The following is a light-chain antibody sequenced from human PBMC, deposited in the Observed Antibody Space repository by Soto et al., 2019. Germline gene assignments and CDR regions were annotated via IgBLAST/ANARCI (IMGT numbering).Light chain of an antibody. CDR1: QSVSSDY. CDR3: QQYGNSPYT. J-gene: IGKJ2*01. CDR2: GTS. Sequence: EIVLTQSPGTLSLSPGERATHSCRASQSVSSDYLVWYQQKPGQAPRLLIYGTSSRATGIPDRFSGSGSGTDFTLTISRLEPEDFAVYYCQQYGNSPYTFGQGTKLEIK. V-gene: IGKV3-20*01.